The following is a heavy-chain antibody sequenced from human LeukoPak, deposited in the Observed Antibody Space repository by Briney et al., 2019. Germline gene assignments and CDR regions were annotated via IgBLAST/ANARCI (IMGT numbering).Heavy chain of an antibody. CDR1: GFTFSSYG. J-gene: IGHJ2*01. V-gene: IGHV3-33*01. CDR2: IWFDGSEK. D-gene: IGHD3-3*01. CDR3: TRVFPGDWYFDL. Sequence: AGGSLRLSCAASGFTFSSYGMHWVRQAPGKGLEWVAVIWFDGSEKYYGDSVKGRFTISRENAKNSLYLQMNSLRAGDTAVYYCTRVFPGDWYFDLWGRGTLVTVSS.